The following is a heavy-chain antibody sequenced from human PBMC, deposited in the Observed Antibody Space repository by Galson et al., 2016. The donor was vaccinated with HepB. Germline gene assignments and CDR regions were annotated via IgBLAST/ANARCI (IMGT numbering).Heavy chain of an antibody. Sequence: SETLSLTCTVSGGSISSYYWSWIRQPPGKGLEWIGYMFHSGSTNYDSSLKSRVTISVDMSKNLFFVNLTSVTAADTAVYYCARLNLRGHYLYYGMDVWGQGPTVTVSS. D-gene: IGHD1-26*01. CDR2: MFHSGST. J-gene: IGHJ6*02. CDR1: GGSISSYY. CDR3: ARLNLRGHYLYYGMDV. V-gene: IGHV4-59*01.